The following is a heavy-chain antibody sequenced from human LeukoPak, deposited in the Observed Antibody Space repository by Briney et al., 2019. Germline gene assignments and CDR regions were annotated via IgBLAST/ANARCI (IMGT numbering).Heavy chain of an antibody. CDR3: AKAPMITMVRGVGMDV. D-gene: IGHD3-10*01. Sequence: GRSLRLSCAASGFTFSSYGMHWVRQAPGKGLEWVAVISYDGSNKYYADSVKGRFTISRDNSKNTLYLQMNSLRAEDTAVYYCAKAPMITMVRGVGMDVWGQGTTVTVSS. J-gene: IGHJ6*02. CDR2: ISYDGSNK. V-gene: IGHV3-30*18. CDR1: GFTFSSYG.